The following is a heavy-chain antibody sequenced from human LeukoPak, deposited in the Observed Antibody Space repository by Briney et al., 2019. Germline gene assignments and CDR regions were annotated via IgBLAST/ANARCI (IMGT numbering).Heavy chain of an antibody. J-gene: IGHJ6*02. Sequence: PGGSLRLSCAASGFTFSSYAMHWVRQAPGKGLEWVAVISYDGSNKYYADSVKGRFTISRDNSKNTLYLQMNSLRAEDTAVYYCARVAVAGTGEYYYYYYGMDVWGQGTTVTVSS. CDR2: ISYDGSNK. CDR3: ARVAVAGTGEYYYYYYGMDV. V-gene: IGHV3-30-3*01. CDR1: GFTFSSYA. D-gene: IGHD6-19*01.